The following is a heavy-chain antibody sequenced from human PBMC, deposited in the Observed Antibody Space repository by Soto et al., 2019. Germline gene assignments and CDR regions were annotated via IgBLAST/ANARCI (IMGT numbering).Heavy chain of an antibody. Sequence: QVQLQESGPGLVKPSQTLSLTCTVSGGSTSSGDYYWSWIRQPPGKGLEWIGYLYYSGRTYYNPSLNSRVTIAVDTSKNQFYLKLSSVPAADTAVYYCARQDDSSGYYSNWFDPWGQGTLVTVSS. CDR2: LYYSGRT. J-gene: IGHJ5*02. D-gene: IGHD3-22*01. V-gene: IGHV4-30-4*01. CDR3: ARQDDSSGYYSNWFDP. CDR1: GGSTSSGDYY.